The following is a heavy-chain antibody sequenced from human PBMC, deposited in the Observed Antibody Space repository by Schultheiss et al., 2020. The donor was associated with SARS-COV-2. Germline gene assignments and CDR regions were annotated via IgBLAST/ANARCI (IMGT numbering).Heavy chain of an antibody. CDR1: GGSISSYY. CDR3: ARGWFDGMDA. CDR2: IYYSGST. Sequence: SETLSLTCTVSGGSISSYYWTWIRQPPEKGLEWIGYIYYSGSTSYNPSLESRVTISVDTSKNQFSLKLSSVTAADTAVYYCARGWFDGMDAWGQGTTVTVSS. V-gene: IGHV4-59*01. J-gene: IGHJ6*02. D-gene: IGHD3-10*01.